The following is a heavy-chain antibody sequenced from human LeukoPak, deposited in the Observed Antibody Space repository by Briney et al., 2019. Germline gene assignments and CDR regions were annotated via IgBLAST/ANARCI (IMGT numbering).Heavy chain of an antibody. V-gene: IGHV4-59*01. Sequence: SETLSLTCTVSGGSISSYYWSWIRQPPGKGLEWIGYIYYSGSTNYNPSLKSRVTISVDTSKNQFSLKLSSVTAADTAVYYCARKPRVATIRDAFDIWGQGTMVTVSS. CDR1: GGSISSYY. CDR2: IYYSGST. D-gene: IGHD5-24*01. CDR3: ARKPRVATIRDAFDI. J-gene: IGHJ3*02.